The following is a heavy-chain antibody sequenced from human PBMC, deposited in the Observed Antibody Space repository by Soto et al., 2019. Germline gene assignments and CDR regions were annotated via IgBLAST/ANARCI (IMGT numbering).Heavy chain of an antibody. J-gene: IGHJ4*02. CDR1: GFTFTRYS. CDR3: ARESEDLTSNFDY. V-gene: IGHV3-21*06. CDR2: ISSPTNYI. Sequence: GGSLRLSCAASGFTFTRYSMNWVRQAPGKGLEWVSSISSPTNYIYYGDSMKGRFTISRDNAKNSLYLEMNSLRAEDTAVYYCARESEDLTSNFDYWGQGT.